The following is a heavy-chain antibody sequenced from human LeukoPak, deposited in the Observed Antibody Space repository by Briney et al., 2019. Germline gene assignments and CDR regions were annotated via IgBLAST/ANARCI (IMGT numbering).Heavy chain of an antibody. CDR2: IIPILGIA. D-gene: IGHD5-24*01. J-gene: IGHJ6*02. Sequence: SVKVSCKASGGTFSSYAISWVRQAPGQGLEWMGRIIPILGIANYAQKFQGRVTITADKSTSTAYMELSSLRSEDTAVYYCARSSRDGYKSDYGMDVWGQGTTVTVSS. V-gene: IGHV1-69*04. CDR1: GGTFSSYA. CDR3: ARSSRDGYKSDYGMDV.